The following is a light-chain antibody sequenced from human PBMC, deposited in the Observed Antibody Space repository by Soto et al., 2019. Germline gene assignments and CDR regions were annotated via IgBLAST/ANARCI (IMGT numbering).Light chain of an antibody. CDR1: QSISSY. CDR3: QQSYSVPNT. J-gene: IGKJ2*01. CDR2: AAS. Sequence: DIQMTQSPSSLSASVGDRVTITCRASQSISSYLNWYQQKPGKVPEVLISAASTLQSGVPSRFSGSGSGTDYTLTISSLQPEDFATYYCQQSYSVPNTFGQGTKLEIK. V-gene: IGKV1-39*01.